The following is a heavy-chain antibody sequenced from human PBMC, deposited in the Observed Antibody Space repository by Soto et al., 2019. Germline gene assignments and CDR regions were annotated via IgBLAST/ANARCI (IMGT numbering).Heavy chain of an antibody. Sequence: SETLSLTCTVSGGSISSYYWSWIRQPPGKGPEWIGYIYYSGSTNYNPSLKSRVTISVDTSKNQFSLKLSSVTAADTAVYYCARLYGGTFDYWGQGTLVTVS. V-gene: IGHV4-59*08. D-gene: IGHD2-15*01. CDR3: ARLYGGTFDY. CDR1: GGSISSYY. CDR2: IYYSGST. J-gene: IGHJ4*02.